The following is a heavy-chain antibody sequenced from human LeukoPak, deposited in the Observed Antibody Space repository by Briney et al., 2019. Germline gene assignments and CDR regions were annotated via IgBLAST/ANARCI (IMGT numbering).Heavy chain of an antibody. CDR2: ISTYTGYT. D-gene: IGHD1-1*01. J-gene: IGHJ3*02. Sequence: ASVKVSCKAAGYTFNSYAIKWLRQAPGQGLEWMGWISTYTGYTNYAQKLQGRVTMPTATSTSTAYMELRGLRSDDTAFYYCARGTTGFHDAFDIWGQGTMVTVSS. CDR1: GYTFNSYA. V-gene: IGHV1-18*01. CDR3: ARGTTGFHDAFDI.